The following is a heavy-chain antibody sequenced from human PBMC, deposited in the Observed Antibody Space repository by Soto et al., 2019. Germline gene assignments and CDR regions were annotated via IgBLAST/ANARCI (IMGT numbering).Heavy chain of an antibody. J-gene: IGHJ4*02. D-gene: IGHD2-21*02. Sequence: PGGSLRLSCAASGFIFSNSVMHWVRQAPGKGLEWVAVISKEGNSKHYADSVKGRFTISRDNSKSTLYVQMDSLRAEDTAVYYCARSYCGDDCALDHWGQGTLVTVSS. CDR2: ISKEGNSK. V-gene: IGHV3-30-3*01. CDR1: GFIFSNSV. CDR3: ARSYCGDDCALDH.